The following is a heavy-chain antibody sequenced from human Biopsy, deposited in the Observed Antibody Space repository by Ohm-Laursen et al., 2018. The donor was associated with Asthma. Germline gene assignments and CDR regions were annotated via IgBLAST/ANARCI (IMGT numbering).Heavy chain of an antibody. D-gene: IGHD4-17*01. CDR2: HDHEEGGT. V-gene: IGHV1-24*01. CDR3: ASDFPKDYVRYNFQF. J-gene: IGHJ4*02. CDR1: GYSLTDLS. Sequence: ASVKVSCKISGYSLTDLSMHWVRQAPGQGLEWMGGHDHEEGGTVYARRFQGRATMTEDTSTDTAYMELSSLRSDDTAVYYCASDFPKDYVRYNFQFWGQGTLVTVSS.